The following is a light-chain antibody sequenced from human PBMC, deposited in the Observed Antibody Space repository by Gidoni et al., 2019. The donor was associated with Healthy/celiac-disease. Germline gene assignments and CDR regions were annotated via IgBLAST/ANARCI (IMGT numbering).Light chain of an antibody. V-gene: IGLV2-23*01. CDR1: SSDVGSYNL. CDR2: EGS. Sequence: QSALTQPASVSGSPGQSITISCTGTSSDVGSYNLVSWYQQHPGKAPKLMIYEGSKRTSGVSKRFSGSKSGNTASLTISGLQAEDEADYYCCSYAGTWVFGGGTKLTVL. J-gene: IGLJ3*02. CDR3: CSYAGTWV.